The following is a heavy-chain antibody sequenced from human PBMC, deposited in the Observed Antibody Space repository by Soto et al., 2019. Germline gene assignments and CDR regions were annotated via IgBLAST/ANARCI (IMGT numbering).Heavy chain of an antibody. CDR3: ARDRDYYGSSGYHLDS. V-gene: IGHV3-48*02. Sequence: RRLSCGASGFTFSSYSMNWVRPAAVKGVGWVAYISSSISTLYYADSVKGRFTISRENAKHSLYVQMNSLRDQDTAVYYCARDRDYYGSSGYHLDSWGQGPLVIGSS. CDR2: ISSSISTL. D-gene: IGHD3-22*01. J-gene: IGHJ4*02. CDR1: GFTFSSYS.